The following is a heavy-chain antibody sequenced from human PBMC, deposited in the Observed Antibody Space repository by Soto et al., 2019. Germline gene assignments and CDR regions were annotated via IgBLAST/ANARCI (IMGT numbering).Heavy chain of an antibody. J-gene: IGHJ6*03. CDR2: ISYDGSNK. D-gene: IGHD6-19*01. Sequence: GGSLRLSCAASGFTFSSYGMHWVRQAPGKGLEWVAVISYDGSNKYYADSVKGRFTISRDNSKNTLYLQMNSLRAEDTAVYYCAKVGIAVADNYYYYYYMDFWGKGTTVIVSS. V-gene: IGHV3-30*18. CDR3: AKVGIAVADNYYYYYYMDF. CDR1: GFTFSSYG.